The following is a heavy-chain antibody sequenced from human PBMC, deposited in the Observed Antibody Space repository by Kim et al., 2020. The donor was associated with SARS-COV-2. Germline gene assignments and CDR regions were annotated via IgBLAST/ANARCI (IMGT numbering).Heavy chain of an antibody. V-gene: IGHV3-23*01. J-gene: IGHJ4*02. CDR2: ISGSGGST. Sequence: GGSLRLSCAASGFTFSSYAMSWVRQAPGKGLEWVSAISGSGGSTYYADSVKGRFTISRDNSKNTLYLQMNSLRAEDTAVYYCAKIAGSGYSGYDLRFLGYYFDYWGQGTLVTVSS. CDR3: AKIAGSGYSGYDLRFLGYYFDY. D-gene: IGHD5-12*01. CDR1: GFTFSSYA.